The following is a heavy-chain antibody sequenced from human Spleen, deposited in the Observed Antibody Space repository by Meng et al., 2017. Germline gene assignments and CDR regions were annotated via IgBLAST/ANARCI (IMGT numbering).Heavy chain of an antibody. CDR3: ARRSGYGAIDY. Sequence: GGSLRLSCAASGFTFSDYYMTWIRQAPGKGLEWLSYIGGSGSTISNADSVKGRFTISRDNARNSLYLQMNSLRAEDTAVYYCARRSGYGAIDYWGQGTLVTVSS. CDR1: GFTFSDYY. V-gene: IGHV3-11*04. J-gene: IGHJ4*02. D-gene: IGHD4-17*01. CDR2: IGGSGSTI.